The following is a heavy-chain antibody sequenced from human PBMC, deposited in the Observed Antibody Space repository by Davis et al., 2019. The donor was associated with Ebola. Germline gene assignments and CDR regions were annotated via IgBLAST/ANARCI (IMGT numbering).Heavy chain of an antibody. Sequence: GESLKISCAASGFTFSSYAMHWVRQAPDKGLEWVAVISYDGINKYYADSVKGRFTISRDISKNTLYLQMNSLRDEDTAVYYCATGGDYYDSSGYPSPLDSWGQGTLVTVSS. D-gene: IGHD3-22*01. CDR2: ISYDGINK. V-gene: IGHV3-30*03. CDR3: ATGGDYYDSSGYPSPLDS. CDR1: GFTFSSYA. J-gene: IGHJ4*02.